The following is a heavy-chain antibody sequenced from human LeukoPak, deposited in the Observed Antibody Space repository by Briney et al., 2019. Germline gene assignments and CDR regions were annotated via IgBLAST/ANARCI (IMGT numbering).Heavy chain of an antibody. V-gene: IGHV3-20*04. D-gene: IGHD3-10*02. CDR1: GFNFDDYG. CDR2: VNSNGRSA. J-gene: IGHJ6*02. Sequence: PGGSLRLSCAASGFNFDDYGMTWVRQIPGKGLEWVAGVNSNGRSAGYAASVRGRFTISRDNSKNTLYLQMNSLRAEDTAVYYCAKDGDYYVIYGMDVWGQGTTVTVSS. CDR3: AKDGDYYVIYGMDV.